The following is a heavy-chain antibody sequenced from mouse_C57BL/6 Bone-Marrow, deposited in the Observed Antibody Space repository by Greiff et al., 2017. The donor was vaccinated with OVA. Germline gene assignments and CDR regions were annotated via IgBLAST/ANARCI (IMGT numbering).Heavy chain of an antibody. V-gene: IGHV5-9-1*02. D-gene: IGHD2-4*01. CDR3: TSGERLRREFDWYFDV. Sequence: EVQGVESGEGLVKPGGSLKLSCAASGFTFSRYAMSWVRQTPEKRLEWVAYISSGGDYIYYADTVKGRFTISRDNARNTLYLQMSSLKSEDTAMYYCTSGERLRREFDWYFDVWGTGTTVTVSS. J-gene: IGHJ1*03. CDR2: ISSGGDYI. CDR1: GFTFSRYA.